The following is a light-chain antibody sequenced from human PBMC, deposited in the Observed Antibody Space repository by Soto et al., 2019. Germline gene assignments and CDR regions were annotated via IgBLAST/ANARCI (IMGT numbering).Light chain of an antibody. V-gene: IGKV3-20*01. J-gene: IGKJ1*01. CDR1: QTVSTNY. CDR3: HQFGYSPRT. CDR2: GAS. Sequence: EIVLTQSPGTLSLSPGERATLSCRASQTVSTNYLAWYQQKPGQAPRLLIYGASSRATGIPDRFSGSGSGTDFSLTISRLEPEDFAVYYCHQFGYSPRTFGQGTKVDIK.